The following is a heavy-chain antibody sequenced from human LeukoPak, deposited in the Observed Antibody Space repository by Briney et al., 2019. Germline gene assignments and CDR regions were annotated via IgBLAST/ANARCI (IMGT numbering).Heavy chain of an antibody. Sequence: SETLSLTCTVSGGSISSYYWSWLRQPAGKGLEWIGRIYTSGSTNYNPSLKSRVTMSVDTSKNQFSLKLSSVTAADTAVYYCAGDGYNWNDSNWFDPWGQGTLVTVSS. D-gene: IGHD1-20*01. V-gene: IGHV4-4*07. J-gene: IGHJ5*02. CDR2: IYTSGST. CDR1: GGSISSYY. CDR3: AGDGYNWNDSNWFDP.